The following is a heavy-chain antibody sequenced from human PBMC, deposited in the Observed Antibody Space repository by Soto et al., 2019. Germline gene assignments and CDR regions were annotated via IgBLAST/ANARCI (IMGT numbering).Heavy chain of an antibody. CDR2: ISYDGSNK. D-gene: IGHD3-3*01. J-gene: IGHJ6*02. CDR1: GFTFSSYA. V-gene: IGHV3-30*04. CDR3: ARDGLRIFGVVIIRYYYYYGMDV. Sequence: GGSLRLSCAASGFTFSSYAMHWVRQAPGKGLEWVAVISYDGSNKYYADSVKGRFTISRDNSKNTLYLQMNSLRAEDTAVYYCARDGLRIFGVVIIRYYYYYGMDVWGQGTTVTVSS.